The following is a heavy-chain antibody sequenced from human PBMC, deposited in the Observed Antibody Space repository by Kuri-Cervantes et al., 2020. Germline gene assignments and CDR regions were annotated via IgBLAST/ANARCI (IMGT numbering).Heavy chain of an antibody. Sequence: GESLKISCAASGFTFSTFSMNWVRQAPGKGLEWVSSISSSSSYIYYADSVKGRFTISRDNAKNLLYLQMNSLRPEDTAVYYCARARVMYYYDSSGRIDYWGQGTLVTVSS. CDR1: GFTFSTFS. V-gene: IGHV3-21*06. D-gene: IGHD3-22*01. J-gene: IGHJ4*02. CDR3: ARARVMYYYDSSGRIDY. CDR2: ISSSSSYI.